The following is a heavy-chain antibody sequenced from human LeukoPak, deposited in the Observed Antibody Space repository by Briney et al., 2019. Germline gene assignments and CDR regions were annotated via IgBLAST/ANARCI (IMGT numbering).Heavy chain of an antibody. V-gene: IGHV3-48*04. Sequence: PGGSLRLSCAASGFTFSSYNMNWVRQAPGKGLEWVSYISSSSSTLDYADSVKGRFTISRDNAKSSLYLQMNSLRAEDTAVYYCARFYGSDDYFDYWGQGTLVTVSS. D-gene: IGHD3-10*01. CDR1: GFTFSSYN. J-gene: IGHJ4*02. CDR3: ARFYGSDDYFDY. CDR2: ISSSSSTL.